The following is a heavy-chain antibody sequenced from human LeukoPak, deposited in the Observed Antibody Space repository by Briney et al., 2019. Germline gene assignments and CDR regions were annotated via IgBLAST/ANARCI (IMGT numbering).Heavy chain of an antibody. Sequence: PSETLSLTCSVSDDSITMYYWTWIRQPPGKGLEWIGYVDHTGSTNFNPSLNGRVSISRDTTKNLFSLRLRSVTAADTAVYFCARVSGEQWLTYYYYYYMDVWGKGTTVTISS. V-gene: IGHV4-59*01. J-gene: IGHJ6*03. D-gene: IGHD6-19*01. CDR3: ARVSGEQWLTYYYYYYMDV. CDR1: DDSITMYY. CDR2: VDHTGST.